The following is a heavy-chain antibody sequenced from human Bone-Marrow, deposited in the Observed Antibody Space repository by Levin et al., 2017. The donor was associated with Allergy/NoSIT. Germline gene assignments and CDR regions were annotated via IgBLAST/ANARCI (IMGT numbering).Heavy chain of an antibody. Sequence: SETLSLTCAVYGGSFSGYYWSWIRQPPGKGLEWIGEINHSGSTNYNPSLKSRVTISVDTSKNQFSLKLSSVTAADTAVYYCARGGDGDLSSAFDIWGQGTMVTVSS. CDR2: INHSGST. J-gene: IGHJ3*02. CDR1: GGSFSGYY. D-gene: IGHD4-17*01. CDR3: ARGGDGDLSSAFDI. V-gene: IGHV4-34*01.